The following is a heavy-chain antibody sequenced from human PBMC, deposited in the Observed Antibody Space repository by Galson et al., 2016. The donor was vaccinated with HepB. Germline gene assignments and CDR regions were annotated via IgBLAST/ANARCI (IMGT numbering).Heavy chain of an antibody. CDR1: GFSLSTSGVG. Sequence: PALVKPTQTLTLTCTFSGFSLSTSGVGVTWIRQPPGKALEWLALVYWDDDKRYSPSVKSRLTIIKDTSKNQVVLKVTNMDPVDKATYYSAHLTYGGLDYWGQGTLVPVSS. CDR3: AHLTYGGLDY. V-gene: IGHV2-5*02. D-gene: IGHD3-16*01. CDR2: VYWDDDK. J-gene: IGHJ4*02.